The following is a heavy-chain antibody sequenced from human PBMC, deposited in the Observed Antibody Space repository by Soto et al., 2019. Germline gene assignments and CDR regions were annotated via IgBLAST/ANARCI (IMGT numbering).Heavy chain of an antibody. CDR1: GDSISSRTYY. V-gene: IGHV4-31*03. CDR2: IYYSGSG. Sequence: QVQLQESGPGLVKPSQTLSLTCTVSGDSISSRTYYWSWIRQHPGKGLEWIGYIYYSGSGHNNPSLKXRXTXAVDTAQNEFSLKLSSVTAADTAVYYCARAKVVPAYWEWFDPWGQGTLVTVSS. J-gene: IGHJ5*02. CDR3: ARAKVVPAYWEWFDP. D-gene: IGHD2-2*01.